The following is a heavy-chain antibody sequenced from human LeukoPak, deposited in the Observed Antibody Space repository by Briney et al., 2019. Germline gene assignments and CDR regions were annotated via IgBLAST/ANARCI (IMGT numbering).Heavy chain of an antibody. D-gene: IGHD3-9*01. J-gene: IGHJ6*02. Sequence: GESLKISYKGSGYSFTSYWIGWVRQMPGKGLEWMGIIYPGDSDTRYSPSFQGQVTISADKSISTAYLQWSSLKASDTAMYYCVRHENYDILTGHYGMDVWGQGTMVTVSS. CDR2: IYPGDSDT. CDR1: GYSFTSYW. CDR3: VRHENYDILTGHYGMDV. V-gene: IGHV5-51*01.